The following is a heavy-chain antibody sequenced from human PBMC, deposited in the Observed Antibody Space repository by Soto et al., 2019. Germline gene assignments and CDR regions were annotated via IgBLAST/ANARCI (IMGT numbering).Heavy chain of an antibody. Sequence: QVQLVQSGAEVEKPGSSVKVSCKASGGTFSNYAFSWVRQAPGQGLEWMGGIIPVFHRANYAQKFQGRVTITADESTSTAYVELGSLRSEDTAVYFCARGVRSPWYHNDYSYYYGMDVWGQGTTVTVSS. V-gene: IGHV1-69*12. CDR3: ARGVRSPWYHNDYSYYYGMDV. D-gene: IGHD6-13*01. CDR1: GGTFSNYA. J-gene: IGHJ6*02. CDR2: IIPVFHRA.